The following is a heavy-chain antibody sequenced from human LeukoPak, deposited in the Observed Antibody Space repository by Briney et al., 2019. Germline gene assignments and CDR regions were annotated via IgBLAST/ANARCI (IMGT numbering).Heavy chain of an antibody. CDR1: GYTFTSYD. J-gene: IGHJ3*02. V-gene: IGHV1-8*01. CDR3: AVDYGDYNAFDT. D-gene: IGHD4-17*01. Sequence: ASVKVSCKASGYTFTSYDINWVRQATGQGLEWMGWMNPNSGNTGYAQKFQGRVTMTRNTSISTAYMELSSLRSEDTAVYYCAVDYGDYNAFDTWGQGTMVTVSS. CDR2: MNPNSGNT.